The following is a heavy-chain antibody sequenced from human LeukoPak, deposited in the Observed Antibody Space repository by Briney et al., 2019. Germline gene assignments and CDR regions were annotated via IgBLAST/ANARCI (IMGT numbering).Heavy chain of an antibody. CDR2: ISGSGGST. CDR3: ANYFARSVPFDY. CDR1: GFTFSSCA. V-gene: IGHV3-23*01. J-gene: IGHJ4*02. Sequence: GGSLRLSCAASGFTFSSCAMSWVRQAPGEGLEWVSAISGSGGSTYYADSVKGRFTISRDNSKNTLYLQMNSLRAEDTAVYYCANYFARSVPFDYWGQGTLVTVSS. D-gene: IGHD2/OR15-2a*01.